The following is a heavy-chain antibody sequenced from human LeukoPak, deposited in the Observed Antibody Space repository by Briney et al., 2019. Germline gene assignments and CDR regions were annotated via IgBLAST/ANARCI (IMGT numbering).Heavy chain of an antibody. CDR1: GGSMSGFF. D-gene: IGHD3-10*01. Sequence: SETLSLTCTVSGGSMSGFFWTWIRQPPGRALEWIGSICYSGSSTKYNPSLKSRVTISVDTSKSQFSLNLNSATAADTAVYYCARTSRHFYGSGTNLTPWPAGLDVWGQGTTVTVSS. V-gene: IGHV4-59*01. CDR2: ICYSGSST. CDR3: ARTSRHFYGSGTNLTPWPAGLDV. J-gene: IGHJ6*02.